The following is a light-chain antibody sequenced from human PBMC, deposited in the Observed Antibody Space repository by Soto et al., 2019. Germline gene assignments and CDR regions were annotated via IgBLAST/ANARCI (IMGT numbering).Light chain of an antibody. V-gene: IGKV1-5*01. CDR1: QSISSW. CDR3: QQLRAYPHT. CDR2: DAS. J-gene: IGKJ2*01. Sequence: DIQMTQSPSTLSASVGDRVTITCRASQSISSWLAWYQQKLGRAPRLLIYDASSLESGVPSRFSGSGYGTEFTLTISSLQPEDFATYYCQQLRAYPHTFGQGTKLEI.